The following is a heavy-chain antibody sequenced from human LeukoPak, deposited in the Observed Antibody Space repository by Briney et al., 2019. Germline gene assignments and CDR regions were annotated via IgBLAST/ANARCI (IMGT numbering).Heavy chain of an antibody. CDR2: IYYSGST. D-gene: IGHD5-24*01. CDR3: AGRLWRRDGYNLSAFDI. CDR1: GGSISSYY. J-gene: IGHJ3*02. V-gene: IGHV4-59*01. Sequence: SETLSLTCTVTGGSISSYYWNWIRQPPRKGLERIGYIYYSGSTNYNPSLKSRVTISVDTSKNQFSLKLSSVTAADTAVYYCAGRLWRRDGYNLSAFDIWGQGTMVTVSS.